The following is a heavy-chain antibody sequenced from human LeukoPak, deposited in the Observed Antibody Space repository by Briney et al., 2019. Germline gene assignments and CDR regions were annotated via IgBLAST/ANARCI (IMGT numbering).Heavy chain of an antibody. CDR3: VKGELLWFGELNPDAFDI. V-gene: IGHV3-64D*06. CDR2: ISSNGGST. CDR1: GFTFSSYG. D-gene: IGHD3-10*01. J-gene: IGHJ3*02. Sequence: GRSLRLSCAASGFTFSSYGMHWVRQAPGKGLEYVSAISSNGGSTYYADSVKGRFTISRDNSKNTLYLQMSSLRAEDTAVYYCVKGELLWFGELNPDAFDIWGQGTMVTVSS.